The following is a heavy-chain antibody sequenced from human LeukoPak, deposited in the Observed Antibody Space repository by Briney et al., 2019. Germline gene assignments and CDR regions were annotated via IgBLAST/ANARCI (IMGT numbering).Heavy chain of an antibody. CDR3: ARDSLGSGFYDGSGYNAPCDY. D-gene: IGHD3-22*01. J-gene: IGHJ4*02. V-gene: IGHV4-38-2*02. CDR2: IYASGSK. CDR1: GYSISTGYY. Sequence: PSETLSLTCAVSGYSISTGYYWAWIRQSPGRGLEWIGSIYASGSKYYNPSLKSRVTISVDTSKNQFSLELTSVTAADTAVYYCARDSLGSGFYDGSGYNAPCDYWGQGTLVTVSS.